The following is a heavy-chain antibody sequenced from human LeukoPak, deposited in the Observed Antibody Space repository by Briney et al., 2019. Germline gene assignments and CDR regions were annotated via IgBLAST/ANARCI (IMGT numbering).Heavy chain of an antibody. CDR2: ISTSSSTI. CDR3: ARDGLYGSGTYEY. D-gene: IGHD3-10*01. V-gene: IGHV3-48*03. Sequence: GGSLRLSCAVSGFTFSSYEMNWVRQAPGKGLEWVSYISTSSSTIYYADSVKGRFTISRDNAKNSLYLQMSSLRAEDTAVYYCARDGLYGSGTYEYWGQGTLVTVSS. J-gene: IGHJ4*02. CDR1: GFTFSSYE.